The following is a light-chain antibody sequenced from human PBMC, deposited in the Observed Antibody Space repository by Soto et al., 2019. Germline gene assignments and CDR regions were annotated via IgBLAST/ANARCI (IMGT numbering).Light chain of an antibody. J-gene: IGKJ2*01. CDR1: QSVSNY. Sequence: EIVLTQSPATLSLSPGERATLSCRASQSVSNYLAWYQQKPGQAPRLLIYDASSRATGIPARFSGSGSGTDFTLTISNLEPEDFAVYYCQQRSNWPPVTFGQGTKLEIK. CDR3: QQRSNWPPVT. V-gene: IGKV3-11*01. CDR2: DAS.